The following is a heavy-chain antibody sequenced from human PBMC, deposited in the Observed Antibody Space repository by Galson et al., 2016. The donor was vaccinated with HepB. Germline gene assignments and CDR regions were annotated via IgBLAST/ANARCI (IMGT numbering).Heavy chain of an antibody. CDR3: TRDLATVADTWFDP. CDR1: GFTFSDHY. V-gene: IGHV3-74*01. D-gene: IGHD6-19*01. J-gene: IGHJ5*02. CDR2: ISSDGNTT. Sequence: SLRLSCAASGFTFSDHYMHWVRQGSGRGLMWVSRISSDGNTTTYADSVKGRFTISRDNAKNTLYLQMNSLRAEDTAMYFCTRDLATVADTWFDPWGQGTLVTVSS.